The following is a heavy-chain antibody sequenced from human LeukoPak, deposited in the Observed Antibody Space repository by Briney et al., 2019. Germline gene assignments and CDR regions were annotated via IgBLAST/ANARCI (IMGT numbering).Heavy chain of an antibody. CDR1: GFTFSSYS. Sequence: PGGSLRLSCAASGFTFSSYSINWVRQAPGEGLEWVGRIKSKVDGETTDYAAPVKGRFTISRDDSNNMVYLQMNSLKIEDTAVYYCAIDEPNYAPYDFDYWGQGTLVTVSS. V-gene: IGHV3-15*01. CDR3: AIDEPNYAPYDFDY. CDR2: IKSKVDGETT. J-gene: IGHJ4*02. D-gene: IGHD4/OR15-4a*01.